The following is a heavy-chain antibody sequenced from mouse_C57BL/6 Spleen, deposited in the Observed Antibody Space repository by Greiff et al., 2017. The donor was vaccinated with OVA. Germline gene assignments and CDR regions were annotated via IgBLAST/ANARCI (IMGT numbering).Heavy chain of an antibody. J-gene: IGHJ1*03. V-gene: IGHV1-64*01. Sequence: QVQLQQPGAELVKPGASVKLSCKASGYTFTSYWMHWVKQRPGQGLEWIGMIHPNSGSTNYNEQFKSKATLTVDKSSSTAYMQLSSLTSEDSAVYYGARGYYYGSSSSLYFDVWGTGTTVTVSS. CDR3: ARGYYYGSSSSLYFDV. CDR2: IHPNSGST. CDR1: GYTFTSYW. D-gene: IGHD1-1*01.